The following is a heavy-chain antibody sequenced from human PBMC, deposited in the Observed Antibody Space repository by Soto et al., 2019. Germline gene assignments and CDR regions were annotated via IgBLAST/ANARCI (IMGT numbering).Heavy chain of an antibody. J-gene: IGHJ3*02. CDR3: AXAPYYYDSGGYHDAFDI. CDR1: GFTFSSYG. CDR2: ISYDGSNK. V-gene: IGHV3-30*18. Sequence: GGSLRLSCAASGFTFSSYGMHWVRQAPGKGLEWVAVISYDGSNKYYADSVKGRFTISRDNSKNTLYLQMNSLRAEDTAVYYCAXAPYYYDSGGYHDAFDIWGRGTMVTVSS. D-gene: IGHD3-22*01.